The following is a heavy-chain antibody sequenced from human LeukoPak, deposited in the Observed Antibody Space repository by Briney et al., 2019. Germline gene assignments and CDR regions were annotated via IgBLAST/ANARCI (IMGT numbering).Heavy chain of an antibody. CDR3: ARGGAFYDSSGYPN. Sequence: GASVKVSCKASGYTFTGYYMHWVRQAPGQGLKWMGWINPNSGGTNYAQKFQGRVTMTRDTSISTAYMELSRLRSDDTAVYYCARGGAFYDSSGYPNWGQGTLVTVSS. D-gene: IGHD3-22*01. CDR2: INPNSGGT. V-gene: IGHV1-2*02. CDR1: GYTFTGYY. J-gene: IGHJ4*02.